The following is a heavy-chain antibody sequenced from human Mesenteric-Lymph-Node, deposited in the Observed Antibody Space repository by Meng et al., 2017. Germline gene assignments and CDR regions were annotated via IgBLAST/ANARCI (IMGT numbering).Heavy chain of an antibody. CDR3: ASYPVGSPAGI. Sequence: GGSLRLSCAASGFTFSSYAMSWVRQAPGKGLEWVSAISGSGGSTYYVDFVKGRFTISRDNSKNTLYLQMNSLRAEDTAVYYCASYPVGSPAGIWGQGTMVTVSS. CDR2: ISGSGGST. D-gene: IGHD3-16*02. J-gene: IGHJ3*02. V-gene: IGHV3-23*01. CDR1: GFTFSSYA.